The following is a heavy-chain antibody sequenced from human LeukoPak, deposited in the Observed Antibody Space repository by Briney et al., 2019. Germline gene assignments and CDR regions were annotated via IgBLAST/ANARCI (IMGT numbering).Heavy chain of an antibody. J-gene: IGHJ5*02. D-gene: IGHD2-2*02. CDR2: IYPGDSDT. CDR3: ARFGGYCSSTSCYTENWFDP. V-gene: IGHV5-51*01. Sequence: GESLKISCKGSGYSFTSYWIGWVRQMPGKGLEWMGIIYPGDSDTRYSPSFQGQVTISADKSISTAYLQWSSLKASDTAMYYCARFGGYCSSTSCYTENWFDPWGQGTLVTVSS. CDR1: GYSFTSYW.